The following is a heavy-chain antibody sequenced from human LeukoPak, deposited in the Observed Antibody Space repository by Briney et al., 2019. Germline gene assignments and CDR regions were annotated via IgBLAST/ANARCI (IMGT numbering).Heavy chain of an antibody. V-gene: IGHV3-23*01. CDR1: GFTFSYFG. CDR2: ITNSGDST. Sequence: GGSLRLSCTASGFTFSYFGMGWVRQAPGKGLEWVSAITNSGDSTYFADSMKGRFSISRDNSKNTLYLHMNGLKADDTAVYYCVKDARRTSGWYYCDYWGQGSVVTVSA. CDR3: VKDARRTSGWYYCDY. J-gene: IGHJ4*02. D-gene: IGHD6-19*01.